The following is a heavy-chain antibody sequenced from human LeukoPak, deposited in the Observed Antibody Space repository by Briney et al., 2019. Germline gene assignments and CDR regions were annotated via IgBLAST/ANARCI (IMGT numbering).Heavy chain of an antibody. J-gene: IGHJ4*02. CDR1: EFSFSSHG. CDR3: ANIPNSFGPDY. CDR2: EQKDGSYK. V-gene: IGHV3-30*02. D-gene: IGHD3-16*01. Sequence: GGSLRLSCATSEFSFSSHGMHWARQAPGKGLEWVAFEQKDGSYKKYADSVKGRFTISRDNSKNMLYLEMNSLRVEDTAVYYCANIPNSFGPDYWGQGSLVTVSS.